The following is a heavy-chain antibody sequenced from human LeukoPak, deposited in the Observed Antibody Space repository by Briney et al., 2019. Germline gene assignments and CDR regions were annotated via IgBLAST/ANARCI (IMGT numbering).Heavy chain of an antibody. D-gene: IGHD3-9*01. CDR3: AREYCDILTGYYRFDY. CDR2: IYYSGST. J-gene: IGHJ4*02. CDR1: GGSISSYY. Sequence: PSETLSLTCTVSGGSISSYYWSWIRQPPGKGLEWIGYIYYSGSTNYNPSLKSRVTISVDTSKNQFSLKLSSVTAADTAVYYCAREYCDILTGYYRFDYWGQGTLVTVSS. V-gene: IGHV4-59*01.